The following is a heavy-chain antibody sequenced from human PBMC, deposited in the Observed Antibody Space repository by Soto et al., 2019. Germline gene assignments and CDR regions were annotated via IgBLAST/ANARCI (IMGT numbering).Heavy chain of an antibody. CDR1: GGSINSSNW. Sequence: SETLSLTCAVSGGSINSSNWWSWVRQPPNKGLEWIGEIYRSGTTNYNPSLNTRVSISVDESNNHFSLKLTSVTAEDTAVYFCARDLPEYSRSSAAFDIWGQGTMVTVSS. D-gene: IGHD6-6*01. CDR3: ARDLPEYSRSSAAFDI. CDR2: IYRSGTT. J-gene: IGHJ3*02. V-gene: IGHV4-4*02.